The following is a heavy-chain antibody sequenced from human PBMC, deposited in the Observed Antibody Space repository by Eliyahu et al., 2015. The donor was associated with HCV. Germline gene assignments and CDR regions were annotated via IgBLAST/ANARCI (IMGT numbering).Heavy chain of an antibody. V-gene: IGHV3-7*03. J-gene: IGHJ4*02. CDR3: TVFDY. CDR2: IRPDGSER. CDR1: GFAFNTYI. Sequence: HLVESGGALVPPGGSXRLSCAASGFAFNTYILTWVRPAPGKGLEWVASIRPDGSERFYVDSVKGRFTISRDNTKNSVYLQVSSLRVGDTAVYYCTVFDYWGQGTLVTVSS.